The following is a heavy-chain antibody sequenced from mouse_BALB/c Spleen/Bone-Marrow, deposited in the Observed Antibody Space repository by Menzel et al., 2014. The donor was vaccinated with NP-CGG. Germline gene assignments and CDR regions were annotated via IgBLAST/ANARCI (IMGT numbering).Heavy chain of an antibody. CDR3: ARVSSTMITTVFAY. Sequence: VQGVESGPGLVAPSQSLSITCTVSGFSLTSYGVHWVRQPPGKGLEWLGVIWAGGSTNYNSALMSRLSISKDNSKSQVFLEMNSLQTDDTAMYYCARVSSTMITTVFAYWGQGTLVTVSA. J-gene: IGHJ3*01. CDR1: GFSLTSYG. CDR2: IWAGGST. D-gene: IGHD2-4*01. V-gene: IGHV2-9*02.